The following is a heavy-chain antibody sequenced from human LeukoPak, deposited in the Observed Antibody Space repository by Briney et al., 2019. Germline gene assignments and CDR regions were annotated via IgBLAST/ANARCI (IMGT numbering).Heavy chain of an antibody. CDR1: GGSISSSSYY. Sequence: SETLSLTCTVSGGSISSSSYYWGWIRQPPGKGLGWIGRIYTSGSTNYNPSLKSRVTISVDTSKNQFSLKLSSVTAADTAVYYCASDYYGSGSYHRWFDPWGQGTLVTVSS. CDR2: IYTSGST. CDR3: ASDYYGSGSYHRWFDP. J-gene: IGHJ5*02. D-gene: IGHD3-10*01. V-gene: IGHV4-61*02.